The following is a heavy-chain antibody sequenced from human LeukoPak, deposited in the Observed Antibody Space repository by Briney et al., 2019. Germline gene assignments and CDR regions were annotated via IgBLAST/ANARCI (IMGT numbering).Heavy chain of an antibody. J-gene: IGHJ5*01. Sequence: SETLSLTCTVSAASISSSSHHWGWIRQSPGKGLEWIGSVYYGRTTYYSPSLDSRVTISLDTSANQFSLQLNSVTAADTAVYYCVRHDGRGGATMGAFDSWGQGTLVTVSS. CDR1: AASISSSSHH. V-gene: IGHV4-39*01. CDR3: VRHDGRGGATMGAFDS. CDR2: VYYGRTT. D-gene: IGHD4/OR15-4a*01.